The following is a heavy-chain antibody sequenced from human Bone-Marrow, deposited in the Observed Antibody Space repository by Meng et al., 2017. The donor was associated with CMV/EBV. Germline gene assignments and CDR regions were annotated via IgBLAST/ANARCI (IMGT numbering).Heavy chain of an antibody. CDR3: AKALRYCSSTSCYSKGGMDV. Sequence: GGSLRLSCAASGFTFDDYAMHWVRQAPGKGLEWVSGISWNSGSIGYADSVKGRFTISRDNAKNSLYLQMNSLRAEDTALYYCAKALRYCSSTSCYSKGGMDVWGQGTTVTVSS. J-gene: IGHJ6*02. CDR1: GFTFDDYA. D-gene: IGHD2-2*02. CDR2: ISWNSGSI. V-gene: IGHV3-9*01.